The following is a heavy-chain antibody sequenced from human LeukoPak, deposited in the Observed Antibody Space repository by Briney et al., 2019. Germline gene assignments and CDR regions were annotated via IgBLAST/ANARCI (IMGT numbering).Heavy chain of an antibody. J-gene: IGHJ5*02. D-gene: IGHD3-10*01. CDR3: AKTREGVWFGELTAVFDP. Sequence: GGSLRLSCAASGFTFSSYGMHWVRHAPGKGLEWVAFIRYDGSNKYYADSVKGRFTISRDNSKNTLYLQMNSLRAEDTAVYYCAKTREGVWFGELTAVFDPWGQGTLVTVSS. CDR2: IRYDGSNK. V-gene: IGHV3-30*02. CDR1: GFTFSSYG.